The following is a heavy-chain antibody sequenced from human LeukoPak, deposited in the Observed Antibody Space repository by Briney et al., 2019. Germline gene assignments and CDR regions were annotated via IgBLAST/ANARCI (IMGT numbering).Heavy chain of an antibody. V-gene: IGHV3-23*01. CDR2: ISGSGGST. CDR3: AKVDTVYGMDV. Sequence: SLRLSCAASAFTFSSNAMSWVRQAPGNWLEWVSAISGSGGSTYYADFVKGRLTTSRDNSKNPLYLQTDSLIAERTAVYYCAKVDTVYGMDVRGQGTMVTVSS. CDR1: AFTFSSNA. D-gene: IGHD5-18*01. J-gene: IGHJ6*02.